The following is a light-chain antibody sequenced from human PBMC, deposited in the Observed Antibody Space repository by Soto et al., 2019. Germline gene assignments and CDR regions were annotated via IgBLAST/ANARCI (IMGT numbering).Light chain of an antibody. CDR1: QTISTY. Sequence: IQMTQSPSSLSASVGDRVTITCRASQTISTYLHWYQQKAGEAPKLLIYAASNLQGGVPSRFSGSGAGADFTLTINSLQPEDFATYYCQQGYSTTWTFGQGTRVEIK. CDR3: QQGYSTTWT. CDR2: AAS. J-gene: IGKJ1*01. V-gene: IGKV1-39*01.